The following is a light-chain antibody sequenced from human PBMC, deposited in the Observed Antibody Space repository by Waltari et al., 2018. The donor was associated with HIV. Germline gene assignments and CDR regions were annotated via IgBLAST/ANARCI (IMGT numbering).Light chain of an antibody. CDR1: QSVSSY. J-gene: IGKJ5*01. CDR2: GAS. V-gene: IGKV3-11*01. Sequence: EIVFTQSPATLSLSPGEIATISCRASQSVSSYLAWYHQKPGQAPRLLIYGASSRATGIPARFSGSGSGTDFTLTISSLEPGDFGVYYCHQRSTWPITFGQGTRLEIK. CDR3: HQRSTWPIT.